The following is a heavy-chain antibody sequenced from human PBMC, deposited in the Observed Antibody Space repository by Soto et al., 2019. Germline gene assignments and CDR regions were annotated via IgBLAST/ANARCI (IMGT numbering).Heavy chain of an antibody. V-gene: IGHV4-59*01. Sequence: QVQLQESGPGLVKPSETLSLTCTVSGGSISNYYWSWIRQPPGKGLEWIGYIYDSGSTNSKPSIQNRVTISVDTSKNQFSLKLRAVTAADTAIYYCARARISMVREVIKYNMDVWGQGTTVIVSS. CDR3: ARARISMVREVIKYNMDV. CDR2: IYDSGST. CDR1: GGSISNYY. D-gene: IGHD3-10*01. J-gene: IGHJ6*02.